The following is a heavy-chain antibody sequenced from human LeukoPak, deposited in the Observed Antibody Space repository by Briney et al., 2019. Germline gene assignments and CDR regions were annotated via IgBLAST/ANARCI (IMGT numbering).Heavy chain of an antibody. CDR3: AKMYSSSWYYYYGMDV. Sequence: GGSLRLSCAASGFTFSSYAMSWVRQAPGKGLEWVSAISGSGGSTHYADSVKGRFTISRDNSKNTLYLQMNSLRAEDTAVYYCAKMYSSSWYYYYGMDVWGQGTTVTVSS. CDR1: GFTFSSYA. D-gene: IGHD6-13*01. CDR2: ISGSGGST. J-gene: IGHJ6*02. V-gene: IGHV3-23*01.